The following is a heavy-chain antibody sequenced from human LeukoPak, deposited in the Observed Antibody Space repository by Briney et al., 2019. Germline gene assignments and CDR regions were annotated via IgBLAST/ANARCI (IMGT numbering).Heavy chain of an antibody. J-gene: IGHJ4*02. CDR2: ISDTGATT. CDR1: GFTFSSYA. Sequence: PGGCLRLSCAGSGFTFSSYAMSWVRQAPGKGLEWVSAISDTGATTYDADSVKGRFTISRDNSRSTLYLQMNSLRAEDTALYYCAKDTSIGRYCTNGVCSPFDYWGQGTLVTVS. CDR3: AKDTSIGRYCTNGVCSPFDY. D-gene: IGHD2-8*01. V-gene: IGHV3-23*01.